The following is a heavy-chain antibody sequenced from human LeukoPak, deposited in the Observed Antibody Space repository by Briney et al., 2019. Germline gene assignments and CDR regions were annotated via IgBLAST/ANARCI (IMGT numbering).Heavy chain of an antibody. CDR3: AREGFCVGDTCHGRDKVLDY. D-gene: IGHD2-21*01. J-gene: IGHJ4*02. Sequence: SVKVSCKASGGTFSNFGITWVRQAPGQGLEWMGRIISIFGTPNYAQKLQGRVTITTDESTSTAYMDLYSLRSEDTAVYYCAREGFCVGDTCHGRDKVLDYWGQGTLVTVSS. CDR1: GGTFSNFG. CDR2: IISIFGTP. V-gene: IGHV1-69*05.